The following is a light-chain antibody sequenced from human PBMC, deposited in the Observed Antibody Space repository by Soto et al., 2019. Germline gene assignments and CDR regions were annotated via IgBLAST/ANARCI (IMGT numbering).Light chain of an antibody. V-gene: IGKV1-33*01. CDR2: DAS. CDR3: QQYDNLPPYT. CDR1: QDISNY. Sequence: DIQMTQSPSSLSASVGDRVTITCQASQDISNYLNWYQQKPGKAPKLLIYDASNLETGVPSRFSGSGSGTDSTFTISSLQPEDIATYYCQQYDNLPPYTFGQGTSWRSN. J-gene: IGKJ2*01.